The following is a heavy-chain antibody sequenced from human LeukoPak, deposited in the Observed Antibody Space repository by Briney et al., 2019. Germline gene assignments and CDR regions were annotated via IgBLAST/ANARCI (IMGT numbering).Heavy chain of an antibody. Sequence: EASVKVSCKASGYTFTLYDINWVRQAPGQGLEWLGWLNPNSGNTGYAQKFQGRVTMTRNTSISTAYMELSSLRSEDTAVYYCATDIGLGGWLRSRTLKFDYWGQGTLVTVSS. CDR2: LNPNSGNT. CDR3: ATDIGLGGWLRSRTLKFDY. J-gene: IGHJ4*02. V-gene: IGHV1-8*02. CDR1: GYTFTLYD. D-gene: IGHD5-12*01.